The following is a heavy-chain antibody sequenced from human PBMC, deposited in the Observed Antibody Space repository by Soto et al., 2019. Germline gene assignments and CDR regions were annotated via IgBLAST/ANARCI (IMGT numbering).Heavy chain of an antibody. Sequence: SLRLSCAASGFTFSSYGMHWVRQAPGKGLEWVAVISYDGSNKYYADSVKGRLTISRDNSKNTLYLQMNSLRAEDTAVYYCAKDLLIVVVSTTQPDYWGQGTLVTVSS. J-gene: IGHJ4*02. CDR3: AKDLLIVVVSTTQPDY. CDR2: ISYDGSNK. CDR1: GFTFSSYG. V-gene: IGHV3-30*18. D-gene: IGHD3-22*01.